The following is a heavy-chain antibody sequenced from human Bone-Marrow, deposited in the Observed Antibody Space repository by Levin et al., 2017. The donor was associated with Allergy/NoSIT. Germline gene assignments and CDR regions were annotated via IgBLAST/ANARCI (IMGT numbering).Heavy chain of an antibody. V-gene: IGHV4-4*02. Sequence: SETLSLTCAVSGGSISSSNWWSWVRQPPGKGLEWIGEIYHSGSTNYNPSLKSRVTISVDKSKNQFSLKLSSVTAADTAVYYCARDSHQRGDSGDEPATAIDYWGQGTLVTVSS. CDR3: ARDSHQRGDSGDEPATAIDY. CDR2: IYHSGST. CDR1: GGSISSSNW. D-gene: IGHD5-12*01. J-gene: IGHJ4*02.